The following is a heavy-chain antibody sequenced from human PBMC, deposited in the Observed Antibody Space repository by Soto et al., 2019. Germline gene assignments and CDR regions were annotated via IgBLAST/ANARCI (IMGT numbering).Heavy chain of an antibody. J-gene: IGHJ5*02. CDR1: GGSISSYY. Sequence: SETLSLTCTVSGGSISSYYWSWIRQPPGKGLEWIGYIYYSGSTNYNPSLKSRVTISVDTSKNQFSLKLSSVTAADTAVYYCARLGGAEEFDPWGQGTLVTVSS. CDR2: IYYSGST. V-gene: IGHV4-59*08. CDR3: ARLGGAEEFDP. D-gene: IGHD1-26*01.